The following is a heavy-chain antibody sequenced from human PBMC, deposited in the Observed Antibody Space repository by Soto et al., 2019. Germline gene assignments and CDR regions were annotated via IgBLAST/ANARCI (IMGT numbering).Heavy chain of an antibody. J-gene: IGHJ4*02. CDR2: ISAYNGNT. Sequence: ASVKVSFKASGDTFASVGFSWVRQAPGQGLEWLGWISAYNGNTHYAQKVRDRVTLTTDTSTNTAYMELRSLTSDDTAVYYCARDQESITDRILQYWGQGTRVTVSS. D-gene: IGHD3-10*01. CDR1: GDTFASVG. CDR3: ARDQESITDRILQY. V-gene: IGHV1-18*01.